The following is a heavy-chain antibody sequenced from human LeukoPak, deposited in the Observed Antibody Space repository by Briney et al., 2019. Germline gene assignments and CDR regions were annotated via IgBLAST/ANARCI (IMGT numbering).Heavy chain of an antibody. D-gene: IGHD3-10*01. CDR3: AKDGDYYGSGAYFDY. V-gene: IGHV3-43*01. CDR1: GFTFDDYT. Sequence: GGSLRLSCAASGFTFDDYTMHWVRHAPGKGLEWVSLISWDGGSTYYADSVKGRFTISRDNSKNPLYLQMNSLRTEDTALYYCAKDGDYYGSGAYFDYWGQGTLVTVSS. CDR2: ISWDGGST. J-gene: IGHJ4*02.